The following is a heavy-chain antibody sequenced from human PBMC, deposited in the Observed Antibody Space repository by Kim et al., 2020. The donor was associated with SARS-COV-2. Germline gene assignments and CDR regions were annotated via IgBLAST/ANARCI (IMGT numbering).Heavy chain of an antibody. CDR3: ARSRDVSGYPHFYYGLDV. Sequence: SETLSLTCTVSGDSISSGSSYWSWIRQYPGKGLEWIGFIFFSGSSHSNPSLKTRVTMSVDTSKNQFSLKMTYVTAADTALYYCARSRDVSGYPHFYYGLDVWGQGSTVTVTS. J-gene: IGHJ6*02. CDR1: GDSISSGSSY. D-gene: IGHD3-22*01. V-gene: IGHV4-31*03. CDR2: IFFSGSS.